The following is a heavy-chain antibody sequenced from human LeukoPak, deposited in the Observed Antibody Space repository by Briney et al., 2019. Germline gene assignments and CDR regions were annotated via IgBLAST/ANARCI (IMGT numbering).Heavy chain of an antibody. V-gene: IGHV4-39*07. CDR2: IYYSGST. D-gene: IGHD4-11*01. Sequence: SETLSLTCTVSGGSISSSSYYWGWIRQPPGKGLEWIGSIYYSGSTYYNPSLKSRVTISVDTSKSQFSLKLSSVTAADTAVYYCARDPYTYMDVWGKGTTVTVSS. J-gene: IGHJ6*03. CDR3: ARDPYTYMDV. CDR1: GGSISSSSYY.